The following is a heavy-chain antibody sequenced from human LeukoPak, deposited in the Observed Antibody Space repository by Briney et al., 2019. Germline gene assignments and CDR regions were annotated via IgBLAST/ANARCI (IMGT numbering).Heavy chain of an antibody. J-gene: IGHJ4*02. CDR1: GFTFSSYW. Sequence: GGSLRLSCAASGFTFSSYWMSWVRQAPGKGLEWVAVISYDGSNKYYADSVKGRFTISRDNAKNSLYLQMNSLRAEDTALYYCAKDSYYDSSGAPDYWGQGTLVTVSS. D-gene: IGHD3-22*01. CDR3: AKDSYYDSSGAPDY. V-gene: IGHV3-30*18. CDR2: ISYDGSNK.